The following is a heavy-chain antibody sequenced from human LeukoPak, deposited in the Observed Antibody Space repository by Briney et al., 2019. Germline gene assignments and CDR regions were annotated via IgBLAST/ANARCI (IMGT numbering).Heavy chain of an antibody. CDR1: GFTFSDYA. D-gene: IGHD3-22*01. Sequence: GGSLRLSCAASGFTFSDYAMSWVRQAPGKGLEWVSTISDSGGSTYYADAVKGRFTISRDNSKNTLSLQMNSLRAEDTAVYYCASRLKYYYDSSGDWWGQGTLVTVSS. V-gene: IGHV3-23*01. CDR2: ISDSGGST. J-gene: IGHJ4*02. CDR3: ASRLKYYYDSSGDW.